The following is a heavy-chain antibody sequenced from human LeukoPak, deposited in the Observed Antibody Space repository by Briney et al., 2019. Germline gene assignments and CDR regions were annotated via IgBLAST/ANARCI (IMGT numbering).Heavy chain of an antibody. J-gene: IGHJ5*02. Sequence: ETLSLTCAVYGGSFSGYYWSWIRQPPGKGLEWIGEINHSGSTNYNPSLKSRVTISVDTSKNQFSLKLSSVTAADTAVYYCARLPIAAAGTGWFDPWGQGTLVTVSS. V-gene: IGHV4-34*01. CDR2: INHSGST. CDR1: GGSFSGYY. D-gene: IGHD6-13*01. CDR3: ARLPIAAAGTGWFDP.